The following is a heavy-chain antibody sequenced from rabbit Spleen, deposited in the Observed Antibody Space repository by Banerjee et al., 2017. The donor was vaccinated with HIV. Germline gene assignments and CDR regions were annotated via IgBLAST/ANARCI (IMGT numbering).Heavy chain of an antibody. Sequence: QEQLEESGGGLVKPGGTLTLTCKASGIDFSNYFYMCWVRQAPGKGLEWIACINTVTGKSVYASWAKGRFTCSKTSSTTVTLQMTSLTVADTATYFCARNFDLWGPGTLVTVS. CDR1: GIDFSNYFY. CDR3: ARNFDL. V-gene: IGHV1S45*01. CDR2: INTVTGKS. J-gene: IGHJ4*01.